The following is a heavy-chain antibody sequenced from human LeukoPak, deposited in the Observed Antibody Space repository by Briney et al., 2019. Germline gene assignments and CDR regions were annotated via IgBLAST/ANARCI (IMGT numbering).Heavy chain of an antibody. V-gene: IGHV3-7*01. D-gene: IGHD3-22*01. J-gene: IGHJ4*02. Sequence: GGSLRLSCAASGFTFSSYWMSWVRQAPGKGLEWVANIKQDGSEKYYLDSVKGRFTISRDNAKNSLYLQMNSLRAEDTAVYYCAKVKYYDSSGYQDNLFDYWGQGTLVTVSS. CDR2: IKQDGSEK. CDR1: GFTFSSYW. CDR3: AKVKYYDSSGYQDNLFDY.